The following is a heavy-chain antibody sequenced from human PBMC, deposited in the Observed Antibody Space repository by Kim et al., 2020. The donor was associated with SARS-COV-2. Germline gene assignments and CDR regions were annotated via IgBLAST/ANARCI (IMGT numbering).Heavy chain of an antibody. CDR2: ISYDGSNK. CDR3: ARAGGDGSSWPRYYYYYGMDV. D-gene: IGHD6-13*01. V-gene: IGHV3-30*04. Sequence: GGSLRLSCAASGFTFSSYAMHWVRQAPGKGLEWVAVISYDGSNKYYADSVKGRFTISRDNSKNTLYLQMNSLRAEDTAVYYCARAGGDGSSWPRYYYYYGMDVWGQGTTVTVSS. CDR1: GFTFSSYA. J-gene: IGHJ6*02.